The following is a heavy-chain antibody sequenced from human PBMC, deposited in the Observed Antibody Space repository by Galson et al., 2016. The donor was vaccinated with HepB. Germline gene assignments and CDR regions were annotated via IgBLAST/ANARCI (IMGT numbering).Heavy chain of an antibody. D-gene: IGHD4-17*01. CDR1: RGSINNYY. Sequence: SETLSLTCSVSRGSINNYYWAWIRQPPGKGLEWIGYIYYNGSTNYNPSLKSRVAISTDRSKNHLSLNLTSVTAADTAVYYCARAKLRAGTTVTTSRGQLDDWGQGALVTVSS. V-gene: IGHV4-59*01. CDR3: ARAKLRAGTTVTTSRGQLDD. J-gene: IGHJ4*02. CDR2: IYYNGST.